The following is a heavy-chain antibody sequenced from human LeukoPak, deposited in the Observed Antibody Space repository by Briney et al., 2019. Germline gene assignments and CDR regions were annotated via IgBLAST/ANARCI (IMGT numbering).Heavy chain of an antibody. V-gene: IGHV4-59*01. J-gene: IGHJ4*02. Sequence: SETLSLTCTVSGGSISSYYWSWIRQPPGKGLEWIGYIYYSGSTNYNPSLKSRVTISVDTSKNQFSLKLSSVTAADTAVYYCASALGYCSGGSCYSTYYFDYWGQGTLVTVSS. CDR3: ASALGYCSGGSCYSTYYFDY. D-gene: IGHD2-15*01. CDR1: GGSISSYY. CDR2: IYYSGST.